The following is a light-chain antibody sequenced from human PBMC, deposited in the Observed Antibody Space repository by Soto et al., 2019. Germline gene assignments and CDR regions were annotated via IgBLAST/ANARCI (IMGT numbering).Light chain of an antibody. CDR2: GAS. Sequence: EIVMTQSQATLSVSPGERATLSCIARQSVSSNLAWYQQKPGQAPRLLIYGASTRATGIPARFSGSGSGTEFTLTISSLQSEDFAVYYCQQYNYWPPYTFGQGTKLEIK. CDR1: QSVSSN. V-gene: IGKV3-15*01. CDR3: QQYNYWPPYT. J-gene: IGKJ2*01.